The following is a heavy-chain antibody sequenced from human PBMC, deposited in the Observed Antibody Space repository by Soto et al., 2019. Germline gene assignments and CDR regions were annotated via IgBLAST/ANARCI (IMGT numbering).Heavy chain of an antibody. CDR1: GYTFTSYG. CDR3: ARDRRSGSWYRSWYFDL. D-gene: IGHD6-13*01. CDR2: ISAYNGNT. Sequence: QVQLVQSGAEVKKPGASVKVSCKASGYTFTSYGISWVRQAPGQGLEWMGWISAYNGNTNYAQKLQGRVTMTTDTSPSTAYVERRSVSTDDTAVYYCARDRRSGSWYRSWYFDLWGRGTLVTVSS. V-gene: IGHV1-18*01. J-gene: IGHJ2*01.